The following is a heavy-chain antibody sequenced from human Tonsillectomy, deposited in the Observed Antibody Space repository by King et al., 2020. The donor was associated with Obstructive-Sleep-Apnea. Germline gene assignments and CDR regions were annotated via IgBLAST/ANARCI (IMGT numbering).Heavy chain of an antibody. V-gene: IGHV3-7*03. CDR2: IKQDGSEK. D-gene: IGHD2-8*01. CDR3: ARDQCTNGVCYSD. Sequence: VQLVESGGGLVQPGGSLRLSCAASGFTFSSYWMSWVRQAPGKGLEWVANIKQDGSEKYYVDSVKGRFTISKDNAKNSLYLQMNSLRAEDTAVYYCARDQCTNGVCYSDWGQGTLVTVSS. J-gene: IGHJ4*02. CDR1: GFTFSSYW.